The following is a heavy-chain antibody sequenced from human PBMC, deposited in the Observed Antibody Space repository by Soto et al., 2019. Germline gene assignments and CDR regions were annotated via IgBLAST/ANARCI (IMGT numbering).Heavy chain of an antibody. CDR1: GLTFSNYW. V-gene: IGHV3-74*01. D-gene: IGHD4-17*01. Sequence: EVQLVESGGGLVQPGGSLRLSCAASGLTFSNYWMHWVRQAPGKGLVWVSRINSDGGSTSYADSVKGRFTISRDNAKNTLYLQMNSLRAEDTAVYYCALSHTVTTDYWGQGTLVTVSS. CDR2: INSDGGST. CDR3: ALSHTVTTDY. J-gene: IGHJ4*02.